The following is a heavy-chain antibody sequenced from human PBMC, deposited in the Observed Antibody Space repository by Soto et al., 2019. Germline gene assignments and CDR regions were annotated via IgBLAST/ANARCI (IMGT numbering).Heavy chain of an antibody. CDR2: IYYSGST. J-gene: IGHJ6*03. CDR3: ASTDVLRFLEWPRLSYYMDV. CDR1: GGSISSYY. D-gene: IGHD3-3*01. Sequence: SETLSLTCTVSGGSISSYYWSWIRQPPGKGLEWIGYIYYSGSTNYNPSLKSRVTISVDTSKNQFSLKLSSVTAADTAVYYCASTDVLRFLEWPRLSYYMDVWGKGTTVTVSS. V-gene: IGHV4-59*01.